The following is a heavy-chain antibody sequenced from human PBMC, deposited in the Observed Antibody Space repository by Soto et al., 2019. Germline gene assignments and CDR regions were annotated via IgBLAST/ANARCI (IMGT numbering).Heavy chain of an antibody. CDR2: INHSGST. CDR1: GGSFSGYY. V-gene: IGHV4-34*01. Sequence: SETLSLTCAVYGGSFSGYYWSWIRQPPGKGLEWIGEINHSGSTNYNPSLKSRVTISVDTSKNQFSLKLSSVTAADTAVYYCARGRYNWNYWGQGTLVTVSS. D-gene: IGHD1-20*01. CDR3: ARGRYNWNY. J-gene: IGHJ4*02.